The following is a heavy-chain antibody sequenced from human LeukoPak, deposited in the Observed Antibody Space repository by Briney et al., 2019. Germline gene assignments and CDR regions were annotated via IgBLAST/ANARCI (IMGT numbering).Heavy chain of an antibody. CDR2: ISAFNGNT. Sequence: ASVKVSCTASGYTFTNFDIVWVRQAPGQGLEWMGWISAFNGNTFYAQNLQARVTMTTEASTATAYLEVRSLKFDDTAVYYCARGGGPYMFDYWGQGTLVTVSS. CDR1: GYTFTNFD. J-gene: IGHJ4*02. V-gene: IGHV1-18*01. CDR3: ARGGGPYMFDY. D-gene: IGHD3-10*02.